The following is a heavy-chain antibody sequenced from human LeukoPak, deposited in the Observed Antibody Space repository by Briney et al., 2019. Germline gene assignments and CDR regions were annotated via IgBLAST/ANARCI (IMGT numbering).Heavy chain of an antibody. D-gene: IGHD3-10*01. CDR3: ARLFGESVYYYYGMDV. J-gene: IGHJ6*02. V-gene: IGHV5-51*01. CDR2: IYPGDSDT. CDR1: GYSFTSYW. Sequence: GESLKISCKGSGYSFTSYWIGWVRQMPGKGLEWMGIIYPGDSDTRYSPSSQGQVTISADKSISTAYLQWSSLKASDTAMYYCARLFGESVYYYYGMDVWGQGTTVTVSS.